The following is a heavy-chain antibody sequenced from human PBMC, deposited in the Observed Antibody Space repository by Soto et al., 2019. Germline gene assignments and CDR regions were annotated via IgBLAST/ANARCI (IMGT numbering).Heavy chain of an antibody. V-gene: IGHV3-30-3*01. D-gene: IGHD3-3*01. CDR3: DRDESRSYYDFLSGYYLIDY. Sequence: GGSLRLSCAASEFTLSRYAMHWVRQTPGKGLEWVAVISHDGRNKYCADSVKGRFTISRDNSKNTLYLQMDSLRVEDTAVYYCDRDESRSYYDFLSGYYLIDYWGQGTLVTVSS. CDR1: EFTLSRYA. J-gene: IGHJ4*02. CDR2: ISHDGRNK.